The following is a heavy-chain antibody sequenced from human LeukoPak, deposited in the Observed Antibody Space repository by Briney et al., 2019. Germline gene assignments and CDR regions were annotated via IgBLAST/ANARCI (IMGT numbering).Heavy chain of an antibody. CDR3: ARVLFGYYGVDV. CDR1: GFTFRSYV. D-gene: IGHD3-3*01. J-gene: IGHJ6*02. Sequence: HPGGSLRLSCAASGFTFRSYVMHWVRQAPGKGLEWVAAIAYEDGRNEYYADSVKGRFTISRDNSKNTVYLQMNSLRAEDTAVYYCARVLFGYYGVDVWGQGTTVTVSS. V-gene: IGHV3-30*03. CDR2: IAYEDGRNE.